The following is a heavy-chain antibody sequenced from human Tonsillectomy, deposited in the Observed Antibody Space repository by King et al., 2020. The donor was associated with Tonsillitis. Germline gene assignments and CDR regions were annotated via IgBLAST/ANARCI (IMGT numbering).Heavy chain of an antibody. CDR1: GGTFSSYA. J-gene: IGHJ1*01. V-gene: IGHV1-69*04. D-gene: IGHD3-22*01. CDR3: ANRYTRPYDSSAYYLHYFQN. Sequence: QLVQSGAEVKKPGSSVKVSCKASGGTFSSYAISWVRQAPGQGLEWMGRIIPLLGIANYAQNFTGRVTITADKSTSTSYMELSSLSSEDTAVYYCANRYTRPYDSSAYYLHYFQNWGQGTLITVSS. CDR2: IIPLLGIA.